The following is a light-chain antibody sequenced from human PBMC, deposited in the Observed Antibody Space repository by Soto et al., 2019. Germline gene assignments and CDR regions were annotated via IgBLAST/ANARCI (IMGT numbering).Light chain of an antibody. J-gene: IGLJ1*01. CDR1: SSDVGGYKY. CDR3: SSYTSSSTRV. V-gene: IGLV2-14*03. Sequence: QSALTQPASVSGSPGQSFTISCTGTSSDVGGYKYVSWYQQHPGKAPKLMIYDIRNRPSGVSNRFSGSKSGNTASLTISGLQAEDEADYYCSSYTSSSTRVFGTRTKLTVL. CDR2: DIR.